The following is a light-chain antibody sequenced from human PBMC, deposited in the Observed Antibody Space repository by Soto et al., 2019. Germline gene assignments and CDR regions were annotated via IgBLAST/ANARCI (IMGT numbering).Light chain of an antibody. CDR3: SYYGGNKPLV. Sequence: QSALTQPPSASGSPGQSLTISCTGTSCNVGFYNFVSWYQQRPGKAPKLVIYEVSKRPSGFPDRFSGSNSGSTASLPVCGLQAEDEAEYYCSYYGGNKPLVFGSGTQLTVL. J-gene: IGLJ6*01. CDR2: EVS. CDR1: SCNVGFYNF. V-gene: IGLV2-8*01.